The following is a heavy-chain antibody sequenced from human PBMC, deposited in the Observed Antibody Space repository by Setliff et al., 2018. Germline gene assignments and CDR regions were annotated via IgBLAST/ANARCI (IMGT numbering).Heavy chain of an antibody. J-gene: IGHJ5*02. D-gene: IGHD3-16*01. V-gene: IGHV4-59*01. CDR3: ARDYQGGWFDP. Sequence: PSETLSLTCTVSGGSLSRFYWSGIRPSPGRGLDWLGYIDHNGGNSYNPSFEIRVAIPADRSNHQVFLNLTSVTAADTAVYSCARDYQGGWFDPWGPGTLVTVSS. CDR2: IDHNGGN. CDR1: GGSLSRFY.